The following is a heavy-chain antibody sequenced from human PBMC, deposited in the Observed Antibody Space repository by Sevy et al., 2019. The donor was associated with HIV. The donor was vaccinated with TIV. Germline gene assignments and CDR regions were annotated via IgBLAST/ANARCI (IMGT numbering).Heavy chain of an antibody. CDR1: GFTFSTYA. Sequence: GGSLRLSCAASGFTFSTYAIHWVRQAPGKGLEWVAAISYDGSNKYYADSVKGRFTISRDNSNNTLNLQMNSLRAEDTAVYYCARDRRLISAVDPYYNYGMDVWGQGTTVTVSS. V-gene: IGHV3-30*04. CDR3: ARDRRLISAVDPYYNYGMDV. J-gene: IGHJ6*02. D-gene: IGHD5-18*01. CDR2: ISYDGSNK.